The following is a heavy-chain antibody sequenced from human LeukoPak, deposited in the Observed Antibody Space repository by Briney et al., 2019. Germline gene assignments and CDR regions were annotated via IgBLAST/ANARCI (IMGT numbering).Heavy chain of an antibody. D-gene: IGHD2-15*01. J-gene: IGHJ5*02. Sequence: SETLSLTCTVSGGSISSGGYYWSWIRQPPGKGLEWIGYIYHSGSTYYNPSLKSRVTISVDRSKNQFSLKLSSVTAADTAVYYCVRGYCSGGSCYIGYWFDPWGQGTLVTVSS. CDR3: VRGYCSGGSCYIGYWFDP. V-gene: IGHV4-30-2*01. CDR1: GGSISSGGYY. CDR2: IYHSGST.